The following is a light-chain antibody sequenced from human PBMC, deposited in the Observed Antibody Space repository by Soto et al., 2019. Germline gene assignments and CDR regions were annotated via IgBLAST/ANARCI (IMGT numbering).Light chain of an antibody. J-gene: IGKJ1*01. CDR2: AAS. Sequence: DIQMTQSPPSLSASVGDEVTITCRASQTIMTYLNWYQLKPGKPPRLLIYAASSLQSGVPSRFSGSGSGTDFTLTISSLQPEDFATYSCQQSYNSPQTFGQGTKVDI. CDR1: QTIMTY. V-gene: IGKV1-39*01. CDR3: QQSYNSPQT.